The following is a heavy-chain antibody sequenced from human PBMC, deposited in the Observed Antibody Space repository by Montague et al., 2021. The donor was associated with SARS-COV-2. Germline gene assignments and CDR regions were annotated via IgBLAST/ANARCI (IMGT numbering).Heavy chain of an antibody. CDR3: ARVKRGYYYGLGVSAHFDY. D-gene: IGHD3-10*01. J-gene: IGHJ4*02. V-gene: IGHV4-59*01. CDR2: SGST. Sequence: SGSTNYNPSLKSRVTISVDTSKNQFSLKLSSVTAADTAVYYCARVKRGYYYGLGVSAHFDYWGQGTQVTVSS.